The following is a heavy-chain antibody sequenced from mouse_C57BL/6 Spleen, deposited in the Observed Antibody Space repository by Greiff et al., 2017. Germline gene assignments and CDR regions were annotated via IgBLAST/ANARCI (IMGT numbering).Heavy chain of an antibody. J-gene: IGHJ4*01. CDR1: GYAFSSSW. CDR3: ARGGWDEAMDY. Sequence: QVQLQQSGPELVKPGASVKISCKASGYAFSSSWMNWVKQRPGKGLEWIGRIYPGDGDTNYNGKFKGKATLTADKSSSTAYMQLSSLTSEDAAVYFCARGGWDEAMDYWGQGTSVTVSS. CDR2: IYPGDGDT. V-gene: IGHV1-82*01. D-gene: IGHD4-1*01.